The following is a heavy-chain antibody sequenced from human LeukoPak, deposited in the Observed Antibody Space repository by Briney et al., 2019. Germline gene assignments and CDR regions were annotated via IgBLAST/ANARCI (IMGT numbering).Heavy chain of an antibody. CDR2: IYWNDDK. V-gene: IGHV2-5*01. Sequence: NASGPTLVNPTQTLTLTCTFSGFSLSTSGVGVGWIRQPPGKALEWLALIYWNDDKRYSPSLKSRFTITKDTSKNQVVLTMTNMDPVDTATYYCAHRPITHYDSSGPFDHWGQGTLVTVSS. D-gene: IGHD3-22*01. CDR3: AHRPITHYDSSGPFDH. CDR1: GFSLSTSGVG. J-gene: IGHJ4*02.